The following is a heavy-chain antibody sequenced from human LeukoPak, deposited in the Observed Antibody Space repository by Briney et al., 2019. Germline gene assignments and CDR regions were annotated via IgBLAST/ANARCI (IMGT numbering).Heavy chain of an antibody. V-gene: IGHV4-4*07. J-gene: IGHJ5*02. CDR1: GGSISSYY. CDR2: IYTSGGT. Sequence: SETLSLTCTVSGGSISSYYWSWIRQPAGKGLEWIGRIYTSGGTNYNPSLKSRVTMSVDTSKNQFSLKLSSVTAADTAVYYCARDNRGYCSGGSCYDWFDPWGQGTLVTVSS. CDR3: ARDNRGYCSGGSCYDWFDP. D-gene: IGHD2-15*01.